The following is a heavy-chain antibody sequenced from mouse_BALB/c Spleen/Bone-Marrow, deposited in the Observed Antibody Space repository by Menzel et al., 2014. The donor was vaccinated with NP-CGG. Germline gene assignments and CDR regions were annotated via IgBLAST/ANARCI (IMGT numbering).Heavy chain of an antibody. Sequence: QLVEFGPELVKPGTSEGVSCKASGFSFTDYNISWAKQSHGKSLEWIGYIDPYNGGTTYNQKFKGKATLTVDKSSSTAFMHLNSLSSEDSAVYYCARSYRYDYWSFDVWGAGTTVTVSS. CDR3: ARSYRYDYWSFDV. J-gene: IGHJ1*01. CDR1: GFSFTDYN. V-gene: IGHV1S135*01. CDR2: IDPYNGGT. D-gene: IGHD2-14*01.